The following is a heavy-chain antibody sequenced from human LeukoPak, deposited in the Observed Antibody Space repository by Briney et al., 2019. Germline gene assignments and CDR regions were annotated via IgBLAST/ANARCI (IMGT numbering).Heavy chain of an antibody. CDR1: GFTFSSYW. J-gene: IGHJ6*03. CDR3: IRTLIVATSPYMDV. D-gene: IGHD5-12*01. Sequence: PGGSLTLSCAASGFTFSSYWMHWLRQATGKGLVWVSSVNSDGTGTTYADSVEGRFTISRDNAKNTVYLQMNSLRAEDTAIYYCIRTLIVATSPYMDVWGKGTTVTVSS. V-gene: IGHV3-74*01. CDR2: VNSDGTGT.